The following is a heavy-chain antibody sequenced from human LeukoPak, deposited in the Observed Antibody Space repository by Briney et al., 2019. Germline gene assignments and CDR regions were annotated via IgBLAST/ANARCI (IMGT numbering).Heavy chain of an antibody. Sequence: SETLPLTCTVSGGSISSYYWSWIRQPPGKGLEWIGYIYYSGSTNYNPSLKSRVTISVDTSKNQFSLKLSSVTAADTAVYYCVRDRGSYGSGSYYFDYWGQGTLVPVSS. J-gene: IGHJ4*02. CDR1: GGSISSYY. CDR3: VRDRGSYGSGSYYFDY. V-gene: IGHV4-59*12. D-gene: IGHD3-10*01. CDR2: IYYSGST.